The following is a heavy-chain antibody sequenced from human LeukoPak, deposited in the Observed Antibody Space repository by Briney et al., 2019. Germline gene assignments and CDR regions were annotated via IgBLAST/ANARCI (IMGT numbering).Heavy chain of an antibody. CDR1: GGSISSSSYY. V-gene: IGHV4-39*01. Sequence: SETLSLTCTVSGGSISSSSYYWGWIRQPPGKGLEWIGSIYYSGSTYYNPSLKSRVTISVDTSKNQFSLKLSSVTAADTAVYYCARRLRSLGAFDYWGQGTLVTVSS. CDR2: IYYSGST. J-gene: IGHJ4*02. D-gene: IGHD2/OR15-2a*01. CDR3: ARRLRSLGAFDY.